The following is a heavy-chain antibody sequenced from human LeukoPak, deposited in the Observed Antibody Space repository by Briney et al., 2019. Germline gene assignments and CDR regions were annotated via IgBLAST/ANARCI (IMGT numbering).Heavy chain of an antibody. CDR1: GGSFSGYY. Sequence: SETLSLTCAVYGGSFSGYYWSWIRQPPGKGLEWIGYIYYSGSTNYNPSLKSRVTISVDTSKNQFSLKLSSVTAADTAVYYCARQAPRQLAAAGSRPKYNWFDPWGQGTLVTVSS. D-gene: IGHD6-13*01. J-gene: IGHJ5*02. CDR2: IYYSGST. CDR3: ARQAPRQLAAAGSRPKYNWFDP. V-gene: IGHV4-59*08.